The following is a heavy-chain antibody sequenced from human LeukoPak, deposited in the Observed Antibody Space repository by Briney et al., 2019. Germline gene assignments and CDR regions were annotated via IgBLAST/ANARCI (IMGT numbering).Heavy chain of an antibody. CDR1: GYTFTGYY. D-gene: IGHD4-17*01. V-gene: IGHV1-2*02. CDR3: ARAEYGDPYYFDY. CDR2: INPNSGGT. Sequence: GASVKVSCKASGYTFTGYYMHWVREAPGQGLEWMGWINPNSGGTNYAQKFQGSVTMTRDTSISTAYMELSRLSSDDTAVYYCARAEYGDPYYFDYWGQGTLVTVSS. J-gene: IGHJ4*02.